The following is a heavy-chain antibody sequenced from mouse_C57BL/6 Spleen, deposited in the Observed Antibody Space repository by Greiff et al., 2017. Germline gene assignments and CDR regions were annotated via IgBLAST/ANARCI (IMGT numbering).Heavy chain of an antibody. J-gene: IGHJ4*01. V-gene: IGHV1-42*01. CDR1: GYSFTGYY. CDR3: ARNSLYYAMDY. CDR2: INPSTGGT. Sequence: EVQLKESGPELVKPGASVKISCKASGYSFTGYYMNWVKQSPEKSLEWIGEINPSTGGTTYNQKFKAKATLTVDKSSSTAYMQLKSLTSEDSAVYYCARNSLYYAMDYWGQGTSVTVSS.